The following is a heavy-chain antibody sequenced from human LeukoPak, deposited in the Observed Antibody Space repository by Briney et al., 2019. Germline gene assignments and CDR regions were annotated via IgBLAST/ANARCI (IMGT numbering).Heavy chain of an antibody. V-gene: IGHV1-46*01. J-gene: IGHJ4*02. D-gene: IGHD3-10*01. Sequence: AAVKVSCKASGYTFTSYYMHWVRQAPGQGRECMGIINPSGGSTSYAQKFQGRVTMTRDTSTSTVYMELSRLRSEDTGVYSCARARDMRFGELLYYWGEGTLVTVHS. CDR3: ARARDMRFGELLYY. CDR2: INPSGGST. CDR1: GYTFTSYY.